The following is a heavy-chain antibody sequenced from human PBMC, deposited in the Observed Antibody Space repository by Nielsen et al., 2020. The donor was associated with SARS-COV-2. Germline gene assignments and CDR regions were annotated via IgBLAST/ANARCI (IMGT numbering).Heavy chain of an antibody. Sequence: GESLKISCEGSGYSFTTYWINWVRQMPGKGLEWMGRIDPSDSYTNYSPSFEGHVTISADKSTSTAYLQCSSLKASDTAMYYCARQYSMVRGITYYAMDVWGQGTTVTVSS. J-gene: IGHJ6*02. D-gene: IGHD3-10*01. CDR1: GYSFTTYW. CDR2: IDPSDSYT. CDR3: ARQYSMVRGITYYAMDV. V-gene: IGHV5-10-1*01.